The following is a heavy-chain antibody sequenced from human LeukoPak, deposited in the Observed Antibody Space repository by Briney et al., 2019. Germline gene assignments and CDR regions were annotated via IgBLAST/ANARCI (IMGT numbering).Heavy chain of an antibody. Sequence: SETLSLTCTVSGGSISGHYWSWIRQSPGRGLEWIGNIYYSGSTNYNPSLKSRVIISVDTSKNQFSLKLYSVTAADTALYYCASARTTDKFDYWGQGTLVTVSS. V-gene: IGHV4-59*11. D-gene: IGHD4-17*01. J-gene: IGHJ4*02. CDR2: IYYSGST. CDR1: GGSISGHY. CDR3: ASARTTDKFDY.